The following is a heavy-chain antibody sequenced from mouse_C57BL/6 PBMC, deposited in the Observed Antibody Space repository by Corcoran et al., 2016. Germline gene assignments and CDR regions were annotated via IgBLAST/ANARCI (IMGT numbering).Heavy chain of an antibody. J-gene: IGHJ2*01. CDR3: ARGGFGLRVAHYFDY. Sequence: EVQLQQSGPELVKPGASVKISCKASGYTFTDYYMNWVKQSHGKSLEWIGDINPNNGGTSYNQKFKGKATLTVDKSSSTAYMELRSLTSEDSAVYYCARGGFGLRVAHYFDYWGQGTTLTVSS. CDR1: GYTFTDYY. D-gene: IGHD1-1*01. CDR2: INPNNGGT. V-gene: IGHV1-26*01.